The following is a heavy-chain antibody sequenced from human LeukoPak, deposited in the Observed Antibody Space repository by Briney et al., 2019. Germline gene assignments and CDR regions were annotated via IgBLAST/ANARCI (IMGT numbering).Heavy chain of an antibody. V-gene: IGHV3-30*03. CDR2: ISFDGSEK. CDR1: GFTFSAFG. Sequence: PGGSLRLSCAATGFTFSAFGMYWVRQAPGKGLEWVAGISFDGSEKYYADSVKARFTISRDNSRNTLYLQMNSLRAEDTAVYYCARARHGILTGYYLDYWGQGTLVTVSS. D-gene: IGHD3-9*01. CDR3: ARARHGILTGYYLDY. J-gene: IGHJ4*02.